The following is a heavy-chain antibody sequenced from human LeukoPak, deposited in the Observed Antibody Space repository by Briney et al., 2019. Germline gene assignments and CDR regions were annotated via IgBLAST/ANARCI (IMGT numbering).Heavy chain of an antibody. Sequence: GGSLRLSCAASGFTFSIYAMSWVRQAPGKGLECVSAISGSSGSTSYADSVKGRFTISRDNSKNTLYPQMNSLRAEDTAVYYCAKRLGGWPSYYFDYWGQGTLVTVSS. CDR2: ISGSSGST. D-gene: IGHD6-19*01. CDR3: AKRLGGWPSYYFDY. J-gene: IGHJ4*02. V-gene: IGHV3-23*01. CDR1: GFTFSIYA.